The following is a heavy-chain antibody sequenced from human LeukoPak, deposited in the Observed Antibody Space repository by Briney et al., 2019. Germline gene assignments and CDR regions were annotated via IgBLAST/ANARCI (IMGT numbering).Heavy chain of an antibody. CDR3: ARGRYSSSWSARSYYYGMDV. CDR2: INHSGST. D-gene: IGHD6-13*01. V-gene: IGHV4-34*01. CDR1: GGSFSGYY. J-gene: IGHJ6*02. Sequence: SETLSLTCAVYGGSFSGYYWSWIRQPPGKGLEWIGEINHSGSTNYNPSLKSRVTISVDTSKNQFSLKLSSVTAADTAVYYCARGRYSSSWSARSYYYGMDVWGQGTTVTVSS.